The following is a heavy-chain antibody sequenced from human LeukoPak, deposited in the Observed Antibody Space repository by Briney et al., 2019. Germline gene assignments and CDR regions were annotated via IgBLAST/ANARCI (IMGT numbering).Heavy chain of an antibody. CDR3: ARVRALGGSYHALDY. Sequence: GASVKVSCKASGYTFTGYYMHWVRQAPGQGLEWMGRINPNSGGTNYAQEFQGRVTMTRDTSISTAYMELSRLRSDDTAVYYCARVRALGGSYHALDYWGQGTLVTVSS. D-gene: IGHD1-26*01. J-gene: IGHJ4*02. V-gene: IGHV1-2*06. CDR1: GYTFTGYY. CDR2: INPNSGGT.